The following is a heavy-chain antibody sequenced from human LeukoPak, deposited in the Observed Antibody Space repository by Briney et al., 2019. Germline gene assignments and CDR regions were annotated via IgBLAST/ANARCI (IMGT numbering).Heavy chain of an antibody. V-gene: IGHV4-34*01. CDR1: GGSFSGYY. D-gene: IGHD3-16*01. Sequence: PSETLSLTCAAYGGSFSGYYWSWIRQPPGKGLEWIGEINHSGSTNYNPSLKSRVTISVDTSKNQFSLKLSSVTAADTAVYYCARELGGAFDIWGQGTMVTVSS. J-gene: IGHJ3*02. CDR2: INHSGST. CDR3: ARELGGAFDI.